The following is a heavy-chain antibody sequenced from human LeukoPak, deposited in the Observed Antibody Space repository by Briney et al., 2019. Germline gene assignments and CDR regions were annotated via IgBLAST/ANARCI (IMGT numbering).Heavy chain of an antibody. D-gene: IGHD5-18*01. J-gene: IGHJ4*02. Sequence: GGSLRLSCAASGFTFSSYAMHWVRQGPGKGLEWVAVISYDGSNKYYADSVKGRFTISRDNSKNTLYLQMNSLRAEDTAVYYCARSADSYGYFVYWGQGTLVTVSS. CDR3: ARSADSYGYFVY. CDR1: GFTFSSYA. V-gene: IGHV3-30-3*01. CDR2: ISYDGSNK.